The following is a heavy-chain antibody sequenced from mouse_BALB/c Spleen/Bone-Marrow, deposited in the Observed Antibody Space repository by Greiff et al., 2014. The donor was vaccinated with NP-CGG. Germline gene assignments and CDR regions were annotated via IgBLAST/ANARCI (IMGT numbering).Heavy chain of an antibody. CDR2: INPSTGYT. V-gene: IGHV1-7*01. D-gene: IGHD2-4*01. CDR3: ARDDYDAFAY. CDR1: GYTFTSYW. J-gene: IGHJ3*01. Sequence: QVQLQQSGAELAKPGASVKMSCKASGYTFTSYWMHWIKQRPGQGLEWIGYINPSTGYTEYNQTFKGKATLTAVKSSTTAYMQLSSLTSEDSAVYSCARDDYDAFAYWGQGTLVTVSA.